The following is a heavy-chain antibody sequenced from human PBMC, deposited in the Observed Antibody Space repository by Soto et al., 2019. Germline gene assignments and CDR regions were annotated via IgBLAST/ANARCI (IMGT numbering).Heavy chain of an antibody. CDR1: GFTFTSYT. D-gene: IGHD3-16*01. Sequence: EVQLLESGGGLIQPGGSLRLSCAASGFTFTSYTINWVRQAPGKGLEWVSFISSSSSTIYYADSVKGRFTISRDNAKNSVFLKMNSVRAEDTAVYYCAGEGGGGLLGDYWGQGTLVTVSS. V-gene: IGHV3-48*01. CDR3: AGEGGGGLLGDY. CDR2: ISSSSSTI. J-gene: IGHJ4*02.